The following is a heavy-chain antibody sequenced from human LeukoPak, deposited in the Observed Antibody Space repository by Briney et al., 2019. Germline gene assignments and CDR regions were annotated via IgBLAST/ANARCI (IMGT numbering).Heavy chain of an antibody. D-gene: IGHD5-18*01. CDR2: IYDSGST. CDR1: GGSIGSYY. J-gene: IGHJ4*02. Sequence: SETLSLTCTVSGGSIGSYYWSWIRQPPGKGLEWIGYIYDSGSTNYNPSLKSRVTISVDTSKNQFSLKLSSVTAADTAVYYCAREGGYSYDYWGQGTLVTVSS. CDR3: AREGGYSYDY. V-gene: IGHV4-59*12.